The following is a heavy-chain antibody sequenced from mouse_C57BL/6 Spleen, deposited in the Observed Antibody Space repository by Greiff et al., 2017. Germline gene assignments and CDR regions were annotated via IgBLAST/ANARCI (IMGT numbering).Heavy chain of an antibody. D-gene: IGHD1-1*01. CDR3: GGGPTTVVATDFDY. V-gene: IGHV1-82*01. Sequence: QVQLKQSGPELVKPGASVKISCKASGYAFSSSWMHWVKQRPGKGLEWIGRIYPGDGDTNYNGKFKGKATLTADKSSSTAYMQLSSLTSEDSAVYFCGGGPTTVVATDFDYWGQGTTLTVSS. J-gene: IGHJ2*01. CDR2: IYPGDGDT. CDR1: GYAFSSSW.